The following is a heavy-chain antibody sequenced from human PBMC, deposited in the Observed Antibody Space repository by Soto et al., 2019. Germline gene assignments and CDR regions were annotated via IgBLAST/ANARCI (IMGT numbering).Heavy chain of an antibody. CDR2: IYPGDSDT. CDR1: GYSFTSYW. CDR3: AREGFTMIVGPNFWFDP. J-gene: IGHJ5*02. V-gene: IGHV5-51*01. D-gene: IGHD3-22*01. Sequence: PGESLKISCKGSGYSFTSYWIGWVRQMPGKGLEWMGIIYPGDSDTRYSPSFQGQVTISADKSISTAYLQWSSLKASDTAMYYCAREGFTMIVGPNFWFDPWGQGTLVTVSS.